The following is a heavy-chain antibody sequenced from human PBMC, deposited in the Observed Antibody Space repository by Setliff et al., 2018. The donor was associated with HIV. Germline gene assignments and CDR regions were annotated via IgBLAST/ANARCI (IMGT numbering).Heavy chain of an antibody. Sequence: GESLKISCQASGYSFTKFWIGWVRQMPGKGLEWMGLIYPADSDTRYSPSFQGQVTISADKSMDTAYLQWSSLKASDTAMYYCARPQGGGFDYWGQGTLVTVSS. J-gene: IGHJ4*02. D-gene: IGHD3-16*01. CDR1: GYSFTKFW. V-gene: IGHV5-51*01. CDR2: IYPADSDT. CDR3: ARPQGGGFDY.